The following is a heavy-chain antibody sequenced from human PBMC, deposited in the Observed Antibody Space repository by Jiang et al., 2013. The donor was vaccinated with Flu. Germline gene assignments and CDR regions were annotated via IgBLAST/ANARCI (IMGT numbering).Heavy chain of an antibody. CDR2: MNPNSGNT. Sequence: SGAEVKKPGASVKVSCKASGYTFTSYDINWVRQATGQGLEWMGWMNPNSGNTGYAQKFQGRVTMTRNTSISTAYMELSSLRSEDTAVYYCARGPVAGTNYYYYYGMDVWGQGTTVTVSS. J-gene: IGHJ6*02. V-gene: IGHV1-8*01. D-gene: IGHD6-19*01. CDR3: ARGPVAGTNYYYYYGMDV. CDR1: GYTFTSYD.